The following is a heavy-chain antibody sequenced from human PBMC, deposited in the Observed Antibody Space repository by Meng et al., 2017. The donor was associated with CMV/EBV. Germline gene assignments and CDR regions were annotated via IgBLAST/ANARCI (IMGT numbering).Heavy chain of an antibody. D-gene: IGHD3-16*01. Sequence: GESLKISCAASGFTFSSYAMHWVRQAPGKGLEWVAVISYDGSNKYYADSVKGRFTISRDNSKNTLYLQMNSPRAEDTAVYYCARDTSWGNWYFDLWGRGTLVTVSS. CDR3: ARDTSWGNWYFDL. CDR1: GFTFSSYA. V-gene: IGHV3-30*04. J-gene: IGHJ2*01. CDR2: ISYDGSNK.